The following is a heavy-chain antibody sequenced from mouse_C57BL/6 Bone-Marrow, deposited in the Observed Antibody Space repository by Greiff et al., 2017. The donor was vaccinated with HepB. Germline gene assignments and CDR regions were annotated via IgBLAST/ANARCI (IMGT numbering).Heavy chain of an antibody. CDR3: ARSSCYYAMDY. V-gene: IGHV1-81*01. Sequence: QQQSGAELARPGASVKLSCKASGYTFTSYGISWVKQRTGQGLEWIGEIYPRSGNTYYNEKFKGKATLTADKSSSTAYVELRSLTSEDAAVYFCARSSCYYAMDYWGQGTSVTVSS. CDR2: IYPRSGNT. J-gene: IGHJ4*01. CDR1: GYTFTSYG.